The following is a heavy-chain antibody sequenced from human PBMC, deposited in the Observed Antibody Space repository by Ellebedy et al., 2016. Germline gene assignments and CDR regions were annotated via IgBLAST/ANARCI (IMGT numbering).Heavy chain of an antibody. D-gene: IGHD2-2*01. V-gene: IGHV3-9*01. CDR1: GFTFDDYA. CDR3: AKDSDCSSTSCHYSWFDP. CDR2: ISWNSGSI. Sequence: GGSLRLXCAASGFTFDDYAMHWVRQAPGKGLEWVSGISWNSGSIGYADSVKGRFTISRDNAKNSLYLQMNSLRAEDTALYYCAKDSDCSSTSCHYSWFDPWGQGTLVTVSS. J-gene: IGHJ5*02.